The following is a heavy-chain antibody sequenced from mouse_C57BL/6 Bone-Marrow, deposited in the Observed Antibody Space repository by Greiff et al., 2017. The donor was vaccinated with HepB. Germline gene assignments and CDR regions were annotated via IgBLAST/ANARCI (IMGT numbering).Heavy chain of an antibody. Sequence: VQLQQSGPELVKPGASVKISCKASGYTFTDYYMNWVKQSHGKSLEWIGDINPNNGGTSYNQKFKGKATLTVDKSSSTASMELRSLTSEDSAVYYCARWDYWGQGTTLTVSS. V-gene: IGHV1-26*01. CDR3: ARWDY. CDR2: INPNNGGT. J-gene: IGHJ2*01. CDR1: GYTFTDYY.